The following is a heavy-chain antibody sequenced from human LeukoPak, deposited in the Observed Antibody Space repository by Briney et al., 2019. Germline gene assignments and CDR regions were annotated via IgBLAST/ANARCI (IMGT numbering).Heavy chain of an antibody. CDR3: ARAGSDYYYYYMDV. D-gene: IGHD3-10*01. CDR2: IIPIFGTA. Sequence: GASVKLSCKASGGTFSSYAISWVRQAPGQGLEWMGRIIPIFGTANYAQKFQGRVTITTDESTSTAYMELSSLRSEDTAVYYCARAGSDYYYYYMDVWGKGTTVTVSS. CDR1: GGTFSSYA. V-gene: IGHV1-69*05. J-gene: IGHJ6*03.